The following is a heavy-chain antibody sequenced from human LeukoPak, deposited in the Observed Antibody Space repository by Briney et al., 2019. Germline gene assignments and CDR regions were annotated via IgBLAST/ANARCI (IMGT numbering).Heavy chain of an antibody. D-gene: IGHD3-22*01. CDR1: GASISSGDYY. CDR2: IYYSGST. CDR3: ARDHQNFVSSGYFDY. V-gene: IGHV4-30-4*01. Sequence: SQTLSLTCTVSGASISSGDYYWSWIRQPPGKGLEWIGYIYYSGSTYYNPSLKSRVTISVDTSKNQFSLKLSSVTAADTAMYYCARDHQNFVSSGYFDYWGQGTLVTVSS. J-gene: IGHJ4*02.